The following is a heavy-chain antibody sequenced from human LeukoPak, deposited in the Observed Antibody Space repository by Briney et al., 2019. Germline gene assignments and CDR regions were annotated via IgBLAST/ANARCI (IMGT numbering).Heavy chain of an antibody. Sequence: SETLSLTCTVSGGSISSNTYFWGWIRRPPGKGLEWIGSIRYSGSTYYNPSLKSRVTISVDTSKNQFSLNLSSLTAADTAVYHCATSDTVSTYNWFDPWGQGTLVTVS. CDR3: ATSDTVSTYNWFDP. J-gene: IGHJ5*02. CDR1: GGSISSNTYF. CDR2: IRYSGST. V-gene: IGHV4-39*01. D-gene: IGHD5/OR15-5a*01.